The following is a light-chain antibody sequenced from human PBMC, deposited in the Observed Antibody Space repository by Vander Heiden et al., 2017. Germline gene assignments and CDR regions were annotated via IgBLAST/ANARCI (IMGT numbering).Light chain of an antibody. V-gene: IGLV1-44*01. Sequence: QSVLPQPPSASGTPGQRVTISCSGRNSNIGSEPVSWYQQVPGTAPKVVIYNTDQRPSGVPDRFSGSKSGTSASLAISGLQSEDEADYYCAAWDDSLKGAVFGGGTKLTVL. CDR2: NTD. J-gene: IGLJ2*01. CDR3: AAWDDSLKGAV. CDR1: NSNIGSEP.